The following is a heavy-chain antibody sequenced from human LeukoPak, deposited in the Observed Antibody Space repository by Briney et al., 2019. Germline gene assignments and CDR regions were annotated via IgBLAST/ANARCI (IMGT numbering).Heavy chain of an antibody. V-gene: IGHV3-48*01. CDR3: ARAASLDY. CDR2: ISGGGSTI. D-gene: IGHD2-2*01. CDR1: GFTFSRYS. J-gene: IGHJ4*02. Sequence: GGSLRLSCAASGFTFSRYSMNWVRQAPGKGLEWVSYISGGGSTIYYADSVKGRFTISRDNAKNSLFLQLNSLRAEDTAVYYCARAASLDYWGQGTLVTVSS.